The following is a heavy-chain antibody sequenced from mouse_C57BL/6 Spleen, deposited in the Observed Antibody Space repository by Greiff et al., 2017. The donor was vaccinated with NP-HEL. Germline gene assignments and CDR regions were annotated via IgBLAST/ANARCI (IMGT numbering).Heavy chain of an antibody. D-gene: IGHD2-2*01. CDR1: GYAFTNYL. Sequence: VQLQQSGAELVRPGTSVKVSCKASGYAFTNYLIEWVKQRPGQGLAWIGVINPGSGGTNYNEKFKGKATLTADKSSSTAYMQLSSLTSEDSAVYFGAREGLRRGFDDWGQGNTLTVSS. CDR3: AREGLRRGFDD. J-gene: IGHJ2*01. V-gene: IGHV1-54*01. CDR2: INPGSGGT.